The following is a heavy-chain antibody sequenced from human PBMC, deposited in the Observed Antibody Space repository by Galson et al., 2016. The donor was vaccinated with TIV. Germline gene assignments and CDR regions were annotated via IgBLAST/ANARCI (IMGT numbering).Heavy chain of an antibody. Sequence: SLRLSCAVSGFSFSNFGMNWVRQAPGKGLEWVSGISRSGTHTYFADSVKGRFTISRDNSKYIVFLQMNSLRADDTAKYYCAKVISSGSYSHGDAFDIWGQGTMVTVSS. J-gene: IGHJ3*02. CDR2: ISRSGTHT. D-gene: IGHD3-10*01. CDR3: AKVISSGSYSHGDAFDI. V-gene: IGHV3-23*01. CDR1: GFSFSNFG.